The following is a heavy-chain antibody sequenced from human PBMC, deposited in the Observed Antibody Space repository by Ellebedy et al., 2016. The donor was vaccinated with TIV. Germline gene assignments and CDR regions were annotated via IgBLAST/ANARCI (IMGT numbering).Heavy chain of an antibody. D-gene: IGHD5-24*01. J-gene: IGHJ4*02. CDR1: GFIFSNYV. Sequence: GESLKISXAASGFIFSNYVMHWVRQTPEKRLEWVARIDYNGDRTVYSDPVTGRFTVSRDNAKDTLYLQMTNLRVDDTAVYYCSTTIVAGSNYWGQGTLVTVSS. CDR2: IDYNGDRT. V-gene: IGHV3-74*01. CDR3: STTIVAGSNY.